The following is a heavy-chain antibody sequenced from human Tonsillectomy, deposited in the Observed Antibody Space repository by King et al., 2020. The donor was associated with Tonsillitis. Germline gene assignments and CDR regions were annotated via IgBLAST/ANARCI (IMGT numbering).Heavy chain of an antibody. CDR1: GGSMSGYY. V-gene: IGHV4-59*01. Sequence: QLQESGPGLVKPSETLSLTCTVSGGSMSGYYWSWIRQPPGEGLEWIGNIYYLGSTQNNPSLRSRVTISVDTSKAQFSLKLRSVTAGDTAVYWCAREGKDGYNSFYFDSWGQGTLVTVSS. J-gene: IGHJ4*02. CDR2: IYYLGST. D-gene: IGHD5-24*01. CDR3: AREGKDGYNSFYFDS.